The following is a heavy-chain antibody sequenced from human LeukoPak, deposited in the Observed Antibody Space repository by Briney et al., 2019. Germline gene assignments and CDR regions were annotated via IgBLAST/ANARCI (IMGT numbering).Heavy chain of an antibody. D-gene: IGHD3-10*01. Sequence: GGPLRLSCVVSGFAFSDYWMTWVRQAPGKGLEWVANIKQDGREKFYVDSAQGRFTISRDNTKNSLYLQMNNLRAEDTAVYYCVRASFSGRNRYYSYGLDVWGQGTTVTVSS. J-gene: IGHJ6*02. V-gene: IGHV3-7*01. CDR3: VRASFSGRNRYYSYGLDV. CDR2: IKQDGREK. CDR1: GFAFSDYW.